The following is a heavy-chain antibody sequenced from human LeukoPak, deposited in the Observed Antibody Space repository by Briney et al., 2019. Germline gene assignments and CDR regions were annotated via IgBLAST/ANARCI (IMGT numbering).Heavy chain of an antibody. Sequence: SETLSLTCTVSGGSISSYYWSWIRQPPGKGLEWIGYIYYSGSTNYNPSLKSRVTISVDTSKNQFSLKLSSVTAADTAVYYCARGPARGTFDYWGQGTLVTVSS. CDR3: ARGPARGTFDY. CDR1: GGSISSYY. V-gene: IGHV4-59*01. J-gene: IGHJ4*02. CDR2: IYYSGST.